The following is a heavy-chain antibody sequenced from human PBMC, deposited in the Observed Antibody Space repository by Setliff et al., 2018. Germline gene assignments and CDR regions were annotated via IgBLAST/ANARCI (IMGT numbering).Heavy chain of an antibody. V-gene: IGHV4-4*07. CDR3: ARVRIVPYCMDV. CDR2: IYTTGST. J-gene: IGHJ6*03. CDR1: GGSIGSYY. D-gene: IGHD2-15*01. Sequence: SETLSLTCTVSGGSIGSYYWTWIRQPAGRGLEWIGRIYTTGSTNFNPSLNSRVTMSLDKSKNQFSLKLSPVTAADSAVYFCARVRIVPYCMDVWGKGTTVTV.